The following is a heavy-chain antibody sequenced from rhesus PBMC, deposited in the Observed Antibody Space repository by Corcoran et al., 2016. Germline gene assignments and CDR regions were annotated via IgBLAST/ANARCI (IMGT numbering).Heavy chain of an antibody. Sequence: QVTLKESGPALVKPTQTLTLNCTFSGFSLSTSGMGVGWIRQPTGKALEWLASIYWDYEKYYHTIQKSKLTRYKDTYKKQVVLTMTNRDPVDKATYYCARVGRRVYEDDYGYYYTKTFDYWGQGFLVTVSS. CDR3: ARVGRRVYEDDYGYYYTKTFDY. CDR1: GFSLSTSGMG. J-gene: IGHJ4*01. D-gene: IGHD3-9*01. V-gene: IGHV2S1*01. CDR2: IYWDYEK.